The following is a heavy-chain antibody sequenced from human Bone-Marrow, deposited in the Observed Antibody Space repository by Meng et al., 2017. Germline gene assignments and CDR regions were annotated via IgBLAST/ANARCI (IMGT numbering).Heavy chain of an antibody. J-gene: IGHJ1*01. V-gene: IGHV3-74*01. CDR2: INSDGTST. D-gene: IGHD3-10*01. CDR1: GFTFSRSW. CDR3: AVSLEGHGSGTFAGAT. Sequence: GGSLRLSCTASGFTFSRSWMHWVRQAPGQGLIWVSRINSDGTSTSNNGVFVKGRFTSSRDNAKNTLYLQMNSLRVDDTAMYYCAVSLEGHGSGTFAGATWGQGTRVTGAS.